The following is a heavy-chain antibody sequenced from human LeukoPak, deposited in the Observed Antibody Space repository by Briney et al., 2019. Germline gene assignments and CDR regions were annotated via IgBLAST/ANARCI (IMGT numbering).Heavy chain of an antibody. Sequence: QPGGSLRLSCAASGFTFSSYSMNWVRQAPGKGLEGVSYISSSSSTIYYADSVKGRFTISRDNAKNSLYLQMNSLRDEDTAVYYCARELAGCGSGGSCSNWFDPWGQGTLVTVSS. CDR2: ISSSSSTI. D-gene: IGHD2-15*01. V-gene: IGHV3-48*02. CDR1: GFTFSSYS. J-gene: IGHJ5*02. CDR3: ARELAGCGSGGSCSNWFDP.